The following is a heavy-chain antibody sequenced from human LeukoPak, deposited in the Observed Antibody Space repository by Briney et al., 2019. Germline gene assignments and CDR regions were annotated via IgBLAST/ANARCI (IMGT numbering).Heavy chain of an antibody. V-gene: IGHV4-61*02. CDR1: GGSISSGSYY. D-gene: IGHD2-2*02. CDR2: IYTSGST. CDR3: ARNYCSSTSCYSWFDP. Sequence: PSETLSLTCTVSGGSISSGSYYWSWIRQPAGKGLEWIGRIYTSGSTNYNPSLKSRVTISVDTSKNQFSLMLSSVTAADTAVYYCARNYCSSTSCYSWFDPWGQGTLVTVSS. J-gene: IGHJ5*02.